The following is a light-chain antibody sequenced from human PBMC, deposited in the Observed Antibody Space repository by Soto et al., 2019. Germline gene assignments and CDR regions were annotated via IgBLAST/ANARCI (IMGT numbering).Light chain of an antibody. V-gene: IGKV3-20*01. J-gene: IGKJ2*01. Sequence: EIVLTQSPGTLSLSPGERATLSCRASQSVSSSYLAWYQQKPGQAPRLLIYVASSRATGIPDRFSSSGSGTDFTLTISRLEPEDFAVYYCQQYGSSPPYTFGQGTKLEF. CDR3: QQYGSSPPYT. CDR2: VAS. CDR1: QSVSSSY.